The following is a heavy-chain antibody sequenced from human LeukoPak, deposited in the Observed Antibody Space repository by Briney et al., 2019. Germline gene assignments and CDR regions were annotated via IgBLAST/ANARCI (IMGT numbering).Heavy chain of an antibody. J-gene: IGHJ4*02. CDR1: GYAISTYY. D-gene: IGHD3-10*01. CDR3: ARDKAHSYGYYFDP. CDR2: ITNGRT. Sequence: SETLSLTCTVSGYAISTYYWNWIRQTPGKGLEWVGHITNGRTDYNPSLKSRAIISVDTSNNQISLRLTSVTAADTAVYYCARDKAHSYGYYFDPWGQGTQVLVSS. V-gene: IGHV4-4*08.